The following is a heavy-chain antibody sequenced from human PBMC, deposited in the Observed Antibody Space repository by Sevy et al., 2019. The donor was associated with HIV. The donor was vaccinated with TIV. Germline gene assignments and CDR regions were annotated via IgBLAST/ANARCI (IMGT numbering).Heavy chain of an antibody. CDR1: GGSISSYY. Sequence: SETLSLTCTVSGGSISSYYWSWIRQSAGKGLEWIGRIYTSGSTNYNPSLKSRVTMSVDTSKNQFSLKLSSVTAADTAVYYCARALSDYDILTGYYAPYYFDYWGQGTLVTVSS. J-gene: IGHJ4*02. D-gene: IGHD3-9*01. CDR2: IYTSGST. V-gene: IGHV4-4*07. CDR3: ARALSDYDILTGYYAPYYFDY.